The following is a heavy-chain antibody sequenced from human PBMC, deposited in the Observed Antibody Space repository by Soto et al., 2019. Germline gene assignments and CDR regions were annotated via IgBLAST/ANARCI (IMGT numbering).Heavy chain of an antibody. CDR3: ARVGSRDAYNYVLDQ. J-gene: IGHJ1*01. CDR1: GRIFSSFP. CDR2: VISASGSV. V-gene: IGHV1-69*06. Sequence: QVQVVQSGTEVKKPGSSVKISCKASGRIFSSFPTSWVRQVPGQGLEWMGGVISASGSVTYAPKFQGRVTMTAVNSAGTGYLELTSLTSEDTAIYYCARVGSRDAYNYVLDQWGPGTMVTVSS. D-gene: IGHD5-18*01.